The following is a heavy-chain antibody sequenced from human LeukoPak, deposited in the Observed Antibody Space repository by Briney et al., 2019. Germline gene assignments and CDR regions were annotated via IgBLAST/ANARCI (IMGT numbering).Heavy chain of an antibody. D-gene: IGHD3-22*01. V-gene: IGHV5-51*01. CDR2: IYPGDSDT. CDR1: GYSFTSYW. J-gene: IGHJ3*02. CDR3: ARQGYDSSGYYYDAFDI. Sequence: GESLKISCKGSGYSFTSYWIGWVRQMPGKGLEWMGIIYPGDSDTRYSPSFQGQVTISADKSISTAYLQCSSLKASDTAMYYCARQGYDSSGYYYDAFDIWGQGTMVTVSS.